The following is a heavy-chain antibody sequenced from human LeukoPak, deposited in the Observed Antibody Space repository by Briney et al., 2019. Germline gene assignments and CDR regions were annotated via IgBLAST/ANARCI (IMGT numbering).Heavy chain of an antibody. V-gene: IGHV3-30*18. D-gene: IGHD3-22*01. CDR2: ISYDGSNK. CDR1: GFSFSSYD. Sequence: GGSLRLSCEASGFSFSSYDMHWVRQAPGKGLEWVAVISYDGSNKYYADSVKGRFTISRDNSKNTLYLQMNSLRAEDTAVYYCAKRHYDSSGYYQPGYYFDYWGQGTLVTVSS. J-gene: IGHJ4*02. CDR3: AKRHYDSSGYYQPGYYFDY.